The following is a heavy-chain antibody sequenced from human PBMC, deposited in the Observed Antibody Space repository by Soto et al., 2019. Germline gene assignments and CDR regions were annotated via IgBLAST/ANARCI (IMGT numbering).Heavy chain of an antibody. Sequence: PGESLKISCKGSGYSFTSYWIGWVRQMPGKGLEWMGIIYPGDSDTRYSPSFQGQVTISADKSISTAYLQWSSLKASDTAMYYCGSTIYHHALKTRVSLSVDTPKTQSSLKLSSVAAADTGVYYCARVYTSYDFWSGYSTPEDLDGAFDIWGKGTMVTVSS. D-gene: IGHD3-10*01. CDR3: GSTIYHHALKTRVSLSVDTPKTQSSLKLSSVAAADTGVYYCARVYTSYDFWSGYSTPEDLDGAFDI. CDR2: IYPGDSDT. CDR1: GYSFTSYW. J-gene: IGHJ3*02. V-gene: IGHV5-51*01.